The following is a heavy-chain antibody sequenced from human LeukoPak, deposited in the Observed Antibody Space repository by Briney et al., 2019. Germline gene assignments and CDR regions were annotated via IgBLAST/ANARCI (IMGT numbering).Heavy chain of an antibody. Sequence: PGGSLRLSCAASGFTFSSYWMHWVRQAPGKGLVWVSAISGSGGSTYYADSVKGRFTISRDNSKNTLYLQMNSLRAEDTAVYYCAEDPRWEPNLYYYYYYYMDVWGKGTTVTVSS. CDR3: AEDPRWEPNLYYYYYYYMDV. J-gene: IGHJ6*03. V-gene: IGHV3-23*01. D-gene: IGHD1-26*01. CDR1: GFTFSSYW. CDR2: ISGSGGST.